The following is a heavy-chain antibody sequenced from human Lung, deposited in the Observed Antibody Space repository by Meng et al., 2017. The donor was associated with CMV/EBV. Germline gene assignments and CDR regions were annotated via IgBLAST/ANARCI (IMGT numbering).Heavy chain of an antibody. CDR3: ARELDLQLGYCSGGSCYGRGNWFDP. CDR2: INPNSGGT. D-gene: IGHD2-15*01. J-gene: IGHJ5*02. V-gene: IGHV1-2*02. CDR1: GYTFTGYY. Sequence: ASXXVFCKASGYTFTGYYMHWVRQAPGQGLEWMGWINPNSGGTNYAQKFQGRVTMTRDTSISTAYMELSRLRSDDTAVYYCARELDLQLGYCSGGSCYGRGNWFDPWGQGXLVTVSS.